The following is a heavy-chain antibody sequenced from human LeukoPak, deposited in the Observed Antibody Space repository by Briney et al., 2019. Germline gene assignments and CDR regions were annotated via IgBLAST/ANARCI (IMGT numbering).Heavy chain of an antibody. Sequence: GGSLRLSCAASGFTFSSYEMNWVRQAPGKGLEWVSYISSSGSTIYYADSVKGRFTISRDNAKNSLYLQMNSLRAEDTAVYYCAREWAPGVYYDFWSGYYISYFDYWGQGTLVTVSS. J-gene: IGHJ4*02. V-gene: IGHV3-48*03. CDR3: AREWAPGVYYDFWSGYYISYFDY. CDR2: ISSSGSTI. CDR1: GFTFSSYE. D-gene: IGHD3-3*01.